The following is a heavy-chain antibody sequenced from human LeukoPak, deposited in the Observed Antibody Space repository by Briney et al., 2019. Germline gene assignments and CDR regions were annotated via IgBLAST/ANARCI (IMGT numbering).Heavy chain of an antibody. CDR3: APFYSSGWYGDGY. V-gene: IGHV3-74*01. J-gene: IGHJ4*02. Sequence: GGSLRLSCAASGFTFSSYGMLWVRQAPGKGLVWVSLINSDGSSTTYADSVKGRFTISRDNAKNTLYLQMNGLRAEDTAVYYCAPFYSSGWYGDGYWGQGTLVTVSS. D-gene: IGHD6-19*01. CDR2: INSDGSST. CDR1: GFTFSSYG.